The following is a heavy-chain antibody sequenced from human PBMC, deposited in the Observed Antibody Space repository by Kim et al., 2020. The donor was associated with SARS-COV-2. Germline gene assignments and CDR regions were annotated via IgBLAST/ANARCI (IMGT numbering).Heavy chain of an antibody. J-gene: IGHJ6*02. V-gene: IGHV1-46*01. CDR2: INPSGGST. CDR3: ARDASGIAAAGTKSYYGMDV. D-gene: IGHD6-13*01. CDR1: GYTFTSYY. Sequence: ASVKVSCKASGYTFTSYYMHWVRQAPGQGLEWMGIINPSGGSTSYAQKFQGRVTMTRDTSTSTVYMELSSLRSEDTAVYYCARDASGIAAAGTKSYYGMDVWGQGTTVTVSS.